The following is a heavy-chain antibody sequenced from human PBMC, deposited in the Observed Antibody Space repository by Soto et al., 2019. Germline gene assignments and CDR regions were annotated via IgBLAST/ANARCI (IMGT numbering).Heavy chain of an antibody. J-gene: IGHJ6*02. D-gene: IGHD1-1*01. Sequence: GGSLRLSCAASGFTFSSYAITWVRQAPGKGLEWVSTLSGSGGSTYYAASVKGRFTISRDNSKDTLYLEMNSLRGEDTAVYFCAKQQGPGTPYYYAMDVWGQGTAVTVSS. V-gene: IGHV3-23*01. CDR3: AKQQGPGTPYYYAMDV. CDR2: LSGSGGST. CDR1: GFTFSSYA.